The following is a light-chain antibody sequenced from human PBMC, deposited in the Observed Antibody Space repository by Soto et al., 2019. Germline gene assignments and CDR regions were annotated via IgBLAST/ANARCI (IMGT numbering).Light chain of an antibody. CDR2: DAS. Sequence: DIQMTQSPSTLSASVGDRVTITCRASQSISSWLAWYQQKPGKAPKLLIYDASSLESGVTSRFSGSGSGTEFTLTISSPQPDDFATYYCQQYNSYPWTFGQGTKVEIK. CDR3: QQYNSYPWT. J-gene: IGKJ1*01. V-gene: IGKV1-5*01. CDR1: QSISSW.